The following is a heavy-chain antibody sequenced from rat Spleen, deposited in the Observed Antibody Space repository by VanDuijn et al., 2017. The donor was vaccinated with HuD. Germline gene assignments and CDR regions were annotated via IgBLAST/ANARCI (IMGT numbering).Heavy chain of an antibody. Sequence: EVQLVESGGGLVQPGRSLKLSCAASGFTFSDYYMAWVRQAPTKGLEWVSSINTDGGSTYYPDSVKGRFTISRDNAENTVYLQMNSLRSEDTATYYCARLRWDVMDAWGQGASVTVSS. CDR2: INTDGGST. CDR1: GFTFSDYY. CDR3: ARLRWDVMDA. D-gene: IGHD1-5*01. V-gene: IGHV5-25*01. J-gene: IGHJ4*01.